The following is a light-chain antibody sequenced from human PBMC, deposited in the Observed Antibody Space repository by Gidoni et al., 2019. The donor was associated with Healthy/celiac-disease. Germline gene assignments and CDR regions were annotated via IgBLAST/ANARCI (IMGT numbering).Light chain of an antibody. CDR3: AAWDDSLNGVV. CDR2: SNN. Sequence: QSVLTQPPSASGTPGQRVTIPCSGSSSNFGSNTVHWYQQLPGTAPKLLIYSNNQRPSGVPDRFSGSKSGTSASLAISGLQSEDEADYYCAAWDDSLNGVVFGGGTKLTVL. CDR1: SSNFGSNT. V-gene: IGLV1-44*01. J-gene: IGLJ2*01.